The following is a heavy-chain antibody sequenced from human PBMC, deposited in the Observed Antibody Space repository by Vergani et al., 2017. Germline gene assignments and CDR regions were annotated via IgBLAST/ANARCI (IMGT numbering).Heavy chain of an antibody. CDR2: ISSSGSTI. Sequence: EVQLVESGGGLVQPGGSLRLSCAASGFTFSSYEMNWVRQAPGKGLEWVSYISSSGSTIYYADSVKGRFTISSDNAKNSLYLQMNSLRAEDTAVYYCARGGSGDYLDDAFDIWGQGTMVTVSS. CDR3: ARGGSGDYLDDAFDI. CDR1: GFTFSSYE. J-gene: IGHJ3*02. V-gene: IGHV3-48*03. D-gene: IGHD4-17*01.